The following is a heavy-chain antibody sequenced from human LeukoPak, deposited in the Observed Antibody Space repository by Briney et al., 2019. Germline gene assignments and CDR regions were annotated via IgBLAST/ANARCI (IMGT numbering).Heavy chain of an antibody. CDR2: INHSGST. CDR3: ARGRRYCNSTSCSHGGPKDY. V-gene: IGHV4-34*01. J-gene: IGHJ4*02. D-gene: IGHD2-2*01. CDR1: GGSFSGYY. Sequence: SDTLSLTCAVYGGSFSGYYWSWIRQPPGKGLEWIGEINHSGSTNYNPSLKSRVTISVDTSKNQFSLKLSSVTAADTAVYYCARGRRYCNSTSCSHGGPKDYWGQGTLVTVSS.